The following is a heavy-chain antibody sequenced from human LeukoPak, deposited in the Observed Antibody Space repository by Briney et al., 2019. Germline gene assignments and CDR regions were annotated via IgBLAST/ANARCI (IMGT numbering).Heavy chain of an antibody. CDR3: ARMYSYGSYYHYGMDV. J-gene: IGHJ6*02. CDR2: INHSGST. V-gene: IGHV4-34*01. D-gene: IGHD5-18*01. CDR1: GGSFSGYY. Sequence: SETLSLTCAVYGGSFSGYYWSWIRQPPGKGLEWIGEINHSGSTNYNPSLKSRVTISVDTSKNQFSLKLSSVTAADTAVYYCARMYSYGSYYHYGMDVWGQGTTVTVSS.